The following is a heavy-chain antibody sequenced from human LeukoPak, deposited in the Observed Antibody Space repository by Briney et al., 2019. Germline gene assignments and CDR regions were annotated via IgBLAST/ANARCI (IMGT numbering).Heavy chain of an antibody. CDR2: INSAGSSS. D-gene: IGHD2-21*02. V-gene: IGHV3-74*01. Sequence: GGSLRLSCAASGLTSSSYWMHWVRQAPGKGLVWVSRINSAGSSSSYADSVKGRFTISRDNAKNTLYLQMNSLRAEDTAVYYCARDHCQERDCNHYYYYMDVWGKGTTVTVSS. J-gene: IGHJ6*03. CDR1: GLTSSSYW. CDR3: ARDHCQERDCNHYYYYMDV.